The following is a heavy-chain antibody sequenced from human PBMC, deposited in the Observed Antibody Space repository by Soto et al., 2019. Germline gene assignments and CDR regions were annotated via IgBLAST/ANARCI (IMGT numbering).Heavy chain of an antibody. J-gene: IGHJ3*02. CDR1: GGSLTDHY. Sequence: QVQLQESGPGLVKPSETLSLTCTVAGGSLTDHYWNWFRQSPGKGLHWIGYVYYSGGTNYNPSLKSRGTLSVDTSKNPFSLNLRSVAAADPAVYYLARGNEWKSSTFDIWGQGTMVSVSS. V-gene: IGHV4-59*11. D-gene: IGHD6-6*01. CDR3: ARGNEWKSSTFDI. CDR2: VYYSGGT.